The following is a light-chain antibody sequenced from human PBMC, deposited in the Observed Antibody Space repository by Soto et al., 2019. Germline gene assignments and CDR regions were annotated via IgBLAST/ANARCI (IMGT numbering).Light chain of an antibody. CDR1: QGISSY. Sequence: DIQLTQSPSFLSASVGDRVTITCRASQGISSYLAWYQQKPGKAPKLLIYAASTLQSGVPSRFSGSGSGTEFTLTISSLQPEDFATYYCQQPGAFVPGTKVDIK. CDR3: QQPGA. V-gene: IGKV1-9*01. CDR2: AAS. J-gene: IGKJ3*01.